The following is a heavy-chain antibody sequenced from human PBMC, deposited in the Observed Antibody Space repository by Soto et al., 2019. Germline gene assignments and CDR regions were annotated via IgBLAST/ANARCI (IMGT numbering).Heavy chain of an antibody. J-gene: IGHJ4*02. CDR2: IIPLSGTT. V-gene: IGHV1-69*13. D-gene: IGHD3-22*01. Sequence: SVKVSCKASGGTFSNHAISWVRQAPGQGPEWMGGIIPLSGTTNYAQRFQGRVTITAGESMTTAYMELRSLRYEDTAVYYCARGPDRSGFYLFDYWGQGTLVTVSS. CDR1: GGTFSNHA. CDR3: ARGPDRSGFYLFDY.